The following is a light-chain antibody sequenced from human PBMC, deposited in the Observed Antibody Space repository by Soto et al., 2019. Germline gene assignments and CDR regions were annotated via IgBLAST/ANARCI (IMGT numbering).Light chain of an antibody. CDR2: EVS. Sequence: QSVLTQPPSASGSPGQSVTISCTGTSSDVGGYNYVSWYQQHPGKAPKLMIYEVSKRPSGVPDRFSGSKSGNTASLTVSGLQDEDEDDYYCSSYAGSNVVFGGGTKVTVL. V-gene: IGLV2-8*01. J-gene: IGLJ2*01. CDR1: SSDVGGYNY. CDR3: SSYAGSNVV.